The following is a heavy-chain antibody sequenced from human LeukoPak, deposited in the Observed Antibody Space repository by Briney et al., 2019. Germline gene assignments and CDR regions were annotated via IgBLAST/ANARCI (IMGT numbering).Heavy chain of an antibody. Sequence: SETLSLTCAVYGGSFSGYYWSCIRQPPGKGLEWIGYIYYSGSTDYNPSLKSRVSMSVHTSKNQLSLRLSSVTAADTAVYYCARDLPGTSFFDYWGLGTLVTVSS. V-gene: IGHV4-59*01. CDR3: ARDLPGTSFFDY. CDR2: IYYSGST. CDR1: GGSFSGYY. D-gene: IGHD2-2*01. J-gene: IGHJ4*02.